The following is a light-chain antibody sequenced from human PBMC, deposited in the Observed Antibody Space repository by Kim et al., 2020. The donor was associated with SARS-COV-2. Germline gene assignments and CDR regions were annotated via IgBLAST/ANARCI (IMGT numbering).Light chain of an antibody. Sequence: PGETATLSSRASQSINNKLAWYQQKHGQAPRLLIYDASTRATGISARFSGSGSGTEFTLTISSLQSEDFAVYHCQQYNTWTSLSFGGGTKVDIK. V-gene: IGKV3-15*01. CDR2: DAS. CDR1: QSINNK. CDR3: QQYNTWTSLS. J-gene: IGKJ4*01.